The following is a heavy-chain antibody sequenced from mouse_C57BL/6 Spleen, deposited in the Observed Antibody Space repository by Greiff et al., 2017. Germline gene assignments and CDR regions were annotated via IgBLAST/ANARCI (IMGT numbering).Heavy chain of an antibody. CDR1: GFSLTSYG. CDR2: IWSGGST. V-gene: IGHV2-2*01. J-gene: IGHJ1*03. Sequence: QVQLKESGPGLVQPSQRLSITCPVSGFSLTSYGVHWVRQSPGKGLEWLGVIWSGGSTDYNAAFISRLSTSKDNSKSQVFFKMNSLQADDTAIYYCARDYGSSGWYFDVWGTGTTVTVSS. D-gene: IGHD1-1*01. CDR3: ARDYGSSGWYFDV.